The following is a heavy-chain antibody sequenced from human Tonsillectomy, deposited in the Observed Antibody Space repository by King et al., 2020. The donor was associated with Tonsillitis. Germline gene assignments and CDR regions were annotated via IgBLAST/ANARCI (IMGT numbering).Heavy chain of an antibody. Sequence: VQLVESGGGVVQPGGSLRLSCAASGFTFSSYGMHWVRQAPGKGLEWVAFILYDGRNKYYADSVKGRFTISSDNSKNTLYLQMNSLRSEDTAVYNCAKDMAQIGAFDMWGQGTMVTVSS. D-gene: IGHD2-21*01. CDR1: GFTFSSYG. CDR2: ILYDGRNK. J-gene: IGHJ3*02. CDR3: AKDMAQIGAFDM. V-gene: IGHV3-30*02.